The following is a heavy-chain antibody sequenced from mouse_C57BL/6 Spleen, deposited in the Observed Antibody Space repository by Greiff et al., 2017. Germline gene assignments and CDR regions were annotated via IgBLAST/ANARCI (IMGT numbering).Heavy chain of an antibody. CDR2: IYPGDGDT. D-gene: IGHD4-1*01. V-gene: IGHV1-82*01. J-gene: IGHJ4*01. CDR3: AAGTGAMDY. CDR1: GYAFSSSW. Sequence: QVQLQQSGPELVKPGASVKISCKASGYAFSSSWMNWVKQRPGKGLEWIGRIYPGDGDTNYNGKCKGKATLTADKSSSTAYMQLSSLTSEDSAVYFCAAGTGAMDYWGQGTSVTVSS.